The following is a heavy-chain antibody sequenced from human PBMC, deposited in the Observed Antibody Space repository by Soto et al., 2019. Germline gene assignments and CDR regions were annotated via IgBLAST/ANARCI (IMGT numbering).Heavy chain of an antibody. CDR1: GFTFSSYS. CDR2: ISSSSSYI. V-gene: IGHV3-21*01. CDR3: ARDSGMGDDFWSGYYYYFDY. D-gene: IGHD3-3*01. J-gene: IGHJ4*02. Sequence: GGSLRLSCAASGFTFSSYSMNWVRQAPGKGLEWVSSISSSSSYIYYADSVKGRFTISRDNAKNSLYLQMNSLRAEDTAVYYCARDSGMGDDFWSGYYYYFDYWGQGTLVTVSS.